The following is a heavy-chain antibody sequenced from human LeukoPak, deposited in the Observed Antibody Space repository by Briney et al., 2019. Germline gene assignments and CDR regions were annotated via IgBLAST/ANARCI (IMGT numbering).Heavy chain of an antibody. CDR2: THYSGAT. D-gene: IGHD5-18*01. J-gene: IGHJ4*02. Sequence: RASETLSLTCTVSGVSITSNYWSWIRQPPGKGPEWLGYTHYSGATSYNPSLKSRGTMSLDTSNNQFSLKLSSVNAADTAVYYCARSSGHSYGDFDYWGQGNLVTVSS. V-gene: IGHV4-59*01. CDR1: GVSITSNY. CDR3: ARSSGHSYGDFDY.